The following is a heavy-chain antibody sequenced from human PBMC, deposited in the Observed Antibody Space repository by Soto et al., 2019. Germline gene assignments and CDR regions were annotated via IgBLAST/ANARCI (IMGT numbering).Heavy chain of an antibody. CDR2: ISDSGGLT. V-gene: IGHV3-23*01. J-gene: IGHJ4*02. Sequence: GGSLRLSXAASGSTFSNHAMSWVRQAPGKGLEWVSGISDSGGLTYYADSVKGRFSMSRDNSKNTLYLQMKNLRAEDTAVYFCAKRQGIGAAAKNFDFWGQGTLVTVSS. D-gene: IGHD6-13*01. CDR1: GSTFSNHA. CDR3: AKRQGIGAAAKNFDF.